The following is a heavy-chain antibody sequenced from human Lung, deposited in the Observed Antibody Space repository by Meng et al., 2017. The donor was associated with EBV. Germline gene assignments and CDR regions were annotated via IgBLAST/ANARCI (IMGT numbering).Heavy chain of an antibody. CDR3: AREGRSHQVGVSVY. CDR1: GGSISSGDYY. CDR2: IYNSGST. V-gene: IGHV4-30-4*01. Sequence: AHPKDAGQGRVNPSQTLSLTCTVSGGSISSGDYYWSWIRQPPGKGREWIGYIYNSGSTYYNPSLKSRVTISVDTSKNQFSLKLRFVTAADTAVYYCAREGRSHQVGVSVYWGQGNLVTSPQ. J-gene: IGHJ4*02. D-gene: IGHD2-21*01.